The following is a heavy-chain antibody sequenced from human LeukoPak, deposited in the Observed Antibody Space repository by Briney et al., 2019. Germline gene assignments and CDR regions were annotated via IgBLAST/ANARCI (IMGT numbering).Heavy chain of an antibody. D-gene: IGHD3-16*01. V-gene: IGHV3-74*01. Sequence: GGSLRLSCVASGFTFRSYWMHWVRQAPGKGLVWVSRINSDGSSTSYADSVKGRFTISRDNAKNTLYLQMNSLRAEDTAVYYCARVGSYGSPSDYWGQGTLVTVSS. CDR3: ARVGSYGSPSDY. CDR2: INSDGSST. J-gene: IGHJ4*02. CDR1: GFTFRSYW.